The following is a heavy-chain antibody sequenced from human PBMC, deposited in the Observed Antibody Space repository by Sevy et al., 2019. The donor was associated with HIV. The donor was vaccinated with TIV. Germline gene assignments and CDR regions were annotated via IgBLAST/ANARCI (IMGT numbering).Heavy chain of an antibody. J-gene: IGHJ6*02. D-gene: IGHD2-2*01. CDR1: GLTFSSYW. V-gene: IGHV3-74*01. CDR2: INGDGSST. CDR3: VRQRGDTVVLPDVLPDYGMDV. Sequence: GESLKISCAASGLTFSSYWMHWVRQAPGKGLVWVSRINGDGSSTSYADSVKGRFTISRDNAKNTLYLQMNSLRAEDKAVYYCVRQRGDTVVLPDVLPDYGMDVWGQGTTVTVSS.